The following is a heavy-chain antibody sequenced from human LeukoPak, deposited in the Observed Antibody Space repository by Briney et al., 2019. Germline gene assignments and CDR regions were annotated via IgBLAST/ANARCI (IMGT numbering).Heavy chain of an antibody. CDR1: GFTFSSYA. D-gene: IGHD6-13*01. J-gene: IGHJ4*02. Sequence: GGSLRLSCAASGFTFSSYAMSWVRQAPGKGLEWVSAISGSGGSTYYADSVKGRFTISRDNSKNTVYLQVNSLRAEDAAVYYCAKLMEQQLVDYWGQGTLVTVSS. V-gene: IGHV3-23*01. CDR2: ISGSGGST. CDR3: AKLMEQQLVDY.